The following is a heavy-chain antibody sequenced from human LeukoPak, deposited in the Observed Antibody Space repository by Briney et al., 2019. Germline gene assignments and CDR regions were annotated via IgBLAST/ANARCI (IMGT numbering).Heavy chain of an antibody. V-gene: IGHV3-21*01. CDR2: ISSSSSYI. J-gene: IGHJ6*02. D-gene: IGHD4-17*01. CDR1: GFTFSSYS. Sequence: PGGSLRLSCAASGFTFSSYSMNWVRQAPGKGLEWVSSISSSSSYIYYADSVKGRFTISRDNAKNSLYLQMNSLRAEDTAVYYCARAQTTVTFSSYYYGMDVWDQGTTVTVSS. CDR3: ARAQTTVTFSSYYYGMDV.